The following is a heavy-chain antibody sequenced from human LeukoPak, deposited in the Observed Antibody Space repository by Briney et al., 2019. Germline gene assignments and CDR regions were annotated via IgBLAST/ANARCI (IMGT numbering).Heavy chain of an antibody. V-gene: IGHV5-51*01. CDR2: IYPGDSDT. CDR3: ARLDDYDILTGHFYY. Sequence: GESLKISCKGSGYSFTSYWIGWVRQMPGKGLEWMGIIYPGDSDTRYSPSFQGQVTISADKSISTAYLQWSSLKASDTAMYYCARLDDYDILTGHFYYWGQGTLVTVSS. D-gene: IGHD3-9*01. CDR1: GYSFTSYW. J-gene: IGHJ4*02.